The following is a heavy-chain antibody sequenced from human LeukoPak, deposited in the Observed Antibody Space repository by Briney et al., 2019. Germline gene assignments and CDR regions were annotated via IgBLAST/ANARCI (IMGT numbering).Heavy chain of an antibody. D-gene: IGHD4/OR15-4a*01. CDR2: IKQDGSET. Sequence: GGSLRLSCVTSGFSFSDYWMSWVRQAPGKGLEWLANIKQDGSETNHVDSVRSRFTISRDNARNSVFLQMNGLRAEDTAVYYCVRDNWRAYFDYWGQGNLVTVSS. CDR1: GFSFSDYW. V-gene: IGHV3-7*05. J-gene: IGHJ4*02. CDR3: VRDNWRAYFDY.